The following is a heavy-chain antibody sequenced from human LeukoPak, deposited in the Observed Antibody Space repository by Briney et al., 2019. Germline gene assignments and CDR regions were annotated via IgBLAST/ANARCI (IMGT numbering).Heavy chain of an antibody. J-gene: IGHJ6*02. CDR3: ARGGPGTTRYYYYYGMDV. CDR2: IIPIFGIA. CDR1: GGTFSSYA. V-gene: IGHV1-69*04. Sequence: ASVKVSCKASGGTFSSYAISWVRQAPGQGLEWMGRIIPIFGIANYAQKFQGRDTITADKSTSTAYMELSSLRSEDTAVYYCARGGPGTTRYYYYYGMDVWGQGTTVTVSS. D-gene: IGHD1-1*01.